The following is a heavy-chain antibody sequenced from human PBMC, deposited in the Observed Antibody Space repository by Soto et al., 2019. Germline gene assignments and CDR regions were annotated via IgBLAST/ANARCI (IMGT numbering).Heavy chain of an antibody. V-gene: IGHV2-5*02. Sequence: QITLKESGPPLVKPTQTLTLTCTFSGFSLSTSGVGVGWIRQPPGKALEWLALIYWDDDKRYSPSLKNRLTTTKDPPKSPAVVTMTNMDPVDPATSSCARRGGGQQTDYFDYWGQGTLVTVSS. J-gene: IGHJ4*02. CDR2: IYWDDDK. CDR3: ARRGGGQQTDYFDY. D-gene: IGHD6-13*01. CDR1: GFSLSTSGVG.